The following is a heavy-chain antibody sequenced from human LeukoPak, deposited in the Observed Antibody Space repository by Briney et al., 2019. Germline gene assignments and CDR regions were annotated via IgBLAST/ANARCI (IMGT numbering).Heavy chain of an antibody. CDR2: LNQDGSIQ. V-gene: IGHV3-7*01. Sequence: GGSLRLSCVASGFTFSHYWMTWYRQAPGKGLEWVANLNQDGSIQAYGDSVRGRFTISRDNARNSVYIQMNSLRVEDTAMYFCARDHNVADVWGRGTKVTVSS. CDR1: GFTFSHYW. D-gene: IGHD2-8*01. J-gene: IGHJ3*01. CDR3: ARDHNVADV.